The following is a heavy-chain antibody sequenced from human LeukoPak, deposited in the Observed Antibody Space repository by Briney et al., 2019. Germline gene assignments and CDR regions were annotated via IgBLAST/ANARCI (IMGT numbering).Heavy chain of an antibody. CDR2: ISSSSSYI. CDR3: ARDARGVAVAGTGWFDP. V-gene: IGHV3-21*01. Sequence: PGGSLRLSCAASGFTFSSYSMNWVRQAPGKGLEWVSSISSSSSYIYYADSVKGRFTISRDNAKNSLYLQMNSLRAEDTAVYYCARDARGVAVAGTGWFDPWGQGTLVTVSS. D-gene: IGHD6-19*01. CDR1: GFTFSSYS. J-gene: IGHJ5*02.